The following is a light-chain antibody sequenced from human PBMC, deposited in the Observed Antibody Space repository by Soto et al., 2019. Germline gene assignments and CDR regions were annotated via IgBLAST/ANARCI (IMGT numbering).Light chain of an antibody. Sequence: GTSSDIGSYDHVAWYQQFPGKSPKLIIYAVSDRPSGVSDRFSGSKSGISASLTISGLQTEDEADYYCISYTDRQSYLFGTGTKVTV. J-gene: IGLJ1*01. CDR2: AVS. CDR1: SSDIGSYDH. CDR3: ISYTDRQSYL. V-gene: IGLV2-14*03.